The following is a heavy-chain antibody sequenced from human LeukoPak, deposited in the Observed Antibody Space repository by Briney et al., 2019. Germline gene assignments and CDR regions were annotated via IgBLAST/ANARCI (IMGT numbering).Heavy chain of an antibody. CDR1: GYTFTGYY. D-gene: IGHD5-18*01. Sequence: ASVKVSCKASGYTFTGYYLHWVQQAPGQGLEWMGWINPNSGDTNYAQKFQGRVTMTRDTSISTAYMELSRLKSDDTAVYYCARDRDTAMDSWGQGTLVTVSS. V-gene: IGHV1-2*02. CDR3: ARDRDTAMDS. CDR2: INPNSGDT. J-gene: IGHJ4*02.